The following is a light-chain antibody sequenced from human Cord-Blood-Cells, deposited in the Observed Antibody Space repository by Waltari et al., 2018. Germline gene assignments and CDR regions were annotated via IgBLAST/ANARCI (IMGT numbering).Light chain of an antibody. CDR2: EDN. Sequence: NFMLTQTHSASASPAKTVTISCTRSSGRYAIHYVQWYQQRPGRAPTTVIYEDNQRPSGVPDRFSGSIDSSSNSASLTISGLKTEDEADYYCQSYDSSNRWVFGGGTKLTVL. CDR1: SGRYAIHY. J-gene: IGLJ3*02. V-gene: IGLV6-57*03. CDR3: QSYDSSNRWV.